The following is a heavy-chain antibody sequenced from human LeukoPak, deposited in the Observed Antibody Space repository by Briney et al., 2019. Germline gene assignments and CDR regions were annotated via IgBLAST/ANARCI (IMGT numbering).Heavy chain of an antibody. D-gene: IGHD4-11*01. V-gene: IGHV4-59*01. CDR2: IYYSGST. CDR3: ARDRGLDYSTDNWFDP. CDR1: GGSISSYY. Sequence: PSETLSLTCTVSGGSISSYYWSWIRQPPGKGLEWIGYIYYSGSTNYNPSLKSRVTISVDTSKNQFSLKLSSVTAADTAVYYCARDRGLDYSTDNWFDPWGQGTLVTVSS. J-gene: IGHJ5*02.